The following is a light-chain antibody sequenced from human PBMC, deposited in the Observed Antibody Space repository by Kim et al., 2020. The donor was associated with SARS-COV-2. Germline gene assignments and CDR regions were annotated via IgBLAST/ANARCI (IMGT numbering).Light chain of an antibody. CDR2: YDS. Sequence: PGKTARITCGGNNIGSKRVHWYQQKPGQAPVLVIYYDSDRPSGIPERFSGSNSGNTATLTISRVEAGDEADYYCQVWDSSSDHNYVFGTGTKVTVL. CDR3: QVWDSSSDHNYV. V-gene: IGLV3-21*04. J-gene: IGLJ1*01. CDR1: NIGSKR.